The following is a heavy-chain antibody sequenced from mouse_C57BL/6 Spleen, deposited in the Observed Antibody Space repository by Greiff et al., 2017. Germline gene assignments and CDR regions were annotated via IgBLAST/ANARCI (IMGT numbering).Heavy chain of an antibody. D-gene: IGHD1-1*01. CDR2: IHPGSGST. J-gene: IGHJ4*01. CDR1: GYTFTSYW. Sequence: QVQLQQPGAELVKPGASVKMSCKASGYTFTSYWITWVKQRPGQGLEWIGDIHPGSGSTNYNEKFKSKATLTVDTSSSTAYMQLSSLTSEDSAVYYCARWGYYGSSYGYAMDYWGQGTSVTVSS. CDR3: ARWGYYGSSYGYAMDY. V-gene: IGHV1-55*01.